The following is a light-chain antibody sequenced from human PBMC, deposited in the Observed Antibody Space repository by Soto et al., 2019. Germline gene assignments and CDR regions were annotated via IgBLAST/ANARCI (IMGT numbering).Light chain of an antibody. V-gene: IGLV2-8*01. CDR1: SSDVGGYNY. CDR2: EVN. Sequence: QLVLTQPPSASGSPGQSVTISCTGTSSDVGGYNYVSWYQQHPGKAPKVMIYEVNKRPSGVPDRFSGSKSGNTASLTVSGLQAEDEADYYCKSYTGINNWVFGGGTKVTVL. CDR3: KSYTGINNWV. J-gene: IGLJ3*02.